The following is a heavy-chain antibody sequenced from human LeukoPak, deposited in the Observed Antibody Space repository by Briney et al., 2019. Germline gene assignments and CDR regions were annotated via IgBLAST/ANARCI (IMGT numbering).Heavy chain of an antibody. CDR2: INPSGGST. Sequence: ASVKVSCRASGYTFTNYYIHWVRQAPGQGLECMGIINPSGGSTSYAQKFQGRVTMTRDTSISTAYMELSRLRSDDTAVYYCARASGPLDWFDPWGQGTLVTVSS. V-gene: IGHV1-46*01. J-gene: IGHJ5*02. CDR3: ARASGPLDWFDP. CDR1: GYTFTNYY.